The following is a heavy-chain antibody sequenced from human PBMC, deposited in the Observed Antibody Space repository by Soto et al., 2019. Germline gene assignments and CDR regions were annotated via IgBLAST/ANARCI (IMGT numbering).Heavy chain of an antibody. V-gene: IGHV1-46*01. CDR2: INPTGGST. CDR1: GYTFTSYY. Sequence: ASVKVSCKASGYTFTSYYIHCVRQAPGQGLEWMGVINPTGGSTSYAQKFQDRVTMTRDTSTSTVYMELSSLRSEDTAVYYCARVRGGELYDGMDVWGQGTTVTVS. J-gene: IGHJ6*02. D-gene: IGHD3-10*01. CDR3: ARVRGGELYDGMDV.